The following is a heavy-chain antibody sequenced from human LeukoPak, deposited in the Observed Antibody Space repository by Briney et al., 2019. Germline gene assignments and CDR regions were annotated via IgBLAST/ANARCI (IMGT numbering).Heavy chain of an antibody. CDR1: GFTFDDYA. Sequence: GGPLRLSCAASGFTFDDYAMHWVRQAPGKGLEWVSGISWNSGSIGYADSVKGRFTISGDNAKNSLYLQMNSLRAEDTALYYCAKVERSGSYDYWGQGTLVTVSS. D-gene: IGHD1-26*01. J-gene: IGHJ4*02. CDR3: AKVERSGSYDY. CDR2: ISWNSGSI. V-gene: IGHV3-9*01.